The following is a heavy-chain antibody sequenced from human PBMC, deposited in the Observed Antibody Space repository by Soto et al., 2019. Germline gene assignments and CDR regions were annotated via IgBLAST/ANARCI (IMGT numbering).Heavy chain of an antibody. CDR1: GFSFSTYA. CDR2: ISGNGDNT. Sequence: LRLSCAASGFSFSTYALSWVRQAPGKGLEWFSSISGNGDNTYYIDSVKGRFTISRDNSKNTLYLQMNSLRAEDTAVYYCAREGTYCSGGSCYSYYYYYYGMDVWGQGTTVTVLL. J-gene: IGHJ6*02. V-gene: IGHV3-23*01. D-gene: IGHD2-15*01. CDR3: AREGTYCSGGSCYSYYYYYYGMDV.